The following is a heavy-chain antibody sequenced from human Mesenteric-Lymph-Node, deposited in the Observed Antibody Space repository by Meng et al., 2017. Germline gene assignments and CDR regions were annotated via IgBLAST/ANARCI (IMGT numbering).Heavy chain of an antibody. CDR2: ISWNSGSI. Sequence: SLKISCAASGFTLDDYAMHWVRQAPGKGLEWVSGISWNSGSIGYADSVKGRFTISRDNAKNSLYLQMNSLRAEDTALYYCAKDMTGIAVAGYFDYWGQGTLVTVSS. CDR3: AKDMTGIAVAGYFDY. CDR1: GFTLDDYA. V-gene: IGHV3-9*01. D-gene: IGHD6-19*01. J-gene: IGHJ4*02.